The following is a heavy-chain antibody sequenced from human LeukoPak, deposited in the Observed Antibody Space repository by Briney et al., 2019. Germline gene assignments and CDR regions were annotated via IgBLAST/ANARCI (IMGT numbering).Heavy chain of an antibody. J-gene: IGHJ5*02. CDR2: ILGSGSGT. D-gene: IGHD1-14*01. CDR1: AFTFSNYV. V-gene: IGHV3-23*01. Sequence: SGGSLRLSCAASAFTFSNYVMTWVRQAPGKGLEWVSSILGSGSGTYYADSVGGRFTISRDNSRTTLYLQMDSLRTEDTAVYYCAKGKSTVALDWFDPWGQGTLVTVSS. CDR3: AKGKSTVALDWFDP.